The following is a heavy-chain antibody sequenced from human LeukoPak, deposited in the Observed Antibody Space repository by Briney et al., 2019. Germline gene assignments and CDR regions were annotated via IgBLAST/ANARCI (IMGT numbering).Heavy chain of an antibody. CDR2: ISYDGSNK. V-gene: IGHV3-30*03. D-gene: IGHD6-19*01. J-gene: IGHJ4*02. Sequence: GGSLRLSCTASGFTFSDYGMHWVRQAPGKGLEWVTFISYDGSNKYYVDSVKGRFTISRDNSRNTLYLQMNSLRAEDTAVYYCARDRRYSSGWYFGLYDYWGQGTLVTVSS. CDR3: ARDRRYSSGWYFGLYDY. CDR1: GFTFSDYG.